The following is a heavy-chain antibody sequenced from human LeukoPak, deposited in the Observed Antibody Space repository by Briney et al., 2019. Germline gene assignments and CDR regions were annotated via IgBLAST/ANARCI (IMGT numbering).Heavy chain of an antibody. V-gene: IGHV3-11*06. Sequence: GSLRLSCAASGFTFSDYYMSWIRQAPGKGLEWVSYISSSTSYRNYADSVKGRFTISRENAKNSLYLQMNSLRAEDTALYYYARGIEATRRSAGTCNYFDYWGQGTLVTVSS. J-gene: IGHJ4*02. D-gene: IGHD5-12*01. CDR1: GFTFSDYY. CDR2: ISSSTSYR. CDR3: ARGIEATRRSAGTCNYFDY.